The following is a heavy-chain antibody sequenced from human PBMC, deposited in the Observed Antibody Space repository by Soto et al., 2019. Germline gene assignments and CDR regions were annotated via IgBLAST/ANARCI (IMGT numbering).Heavy chain of an antibody. J-gene: IGHJ6*02. D-gene: IGHD5-18*01. CDR3: ARVSDTAMAPYRMDV. V-gene: IGHV4-34*01. CDR1: GGSFSGYY. Sequence: SETLSLTCAVYGGSFSGYYWSWIRPPPGKGLEWIGEINHSGSTNYNPPLKSRVTISVDTSKNQFSLKLSSVTAADTAVYYCARVSDTAMAPYRMDVWGQGTTVTVSS. CDR2: INHSGST.